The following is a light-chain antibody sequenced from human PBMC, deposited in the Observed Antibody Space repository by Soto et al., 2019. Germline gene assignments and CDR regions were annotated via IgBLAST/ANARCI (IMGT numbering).Light chain of an antibody. J-gene: IGKJ1*01. CDR1: QSVSSSF. Sequence: ESGFTQSPGAVSLSTGERATLSCRASQSVSSSFLAWYQQKPGQAPRLLIYGASSRATGIPDRFSGSGSGTDFTLTIDRLESEDFAVYFCQQYGDLPWTFGQGTKVDIK. CDR3: QQYGDLPWT. V-gene: IGKV3-20*01. CDR2: GAS.